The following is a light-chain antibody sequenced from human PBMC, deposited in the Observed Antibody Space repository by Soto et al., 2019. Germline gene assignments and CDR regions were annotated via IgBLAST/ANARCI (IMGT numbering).Light chain of an antibody. V-gene: IGLV1-47*01. CDR1: SSNIGSHN. CDR3: AAWDDSLSGRV. Sequence: QSVLTQPPSASGTPGQRVSISCSGGSSNIGSHNVYWYQQLPGTAPKLLIFKNNQRPSGVPDRCSGSKSGTSASLAISGLRSEDEDDYYCAAWDDSLSGRVFGTGTKVTVL. CDR2: KNN. J-gene: IGLJ1*01.